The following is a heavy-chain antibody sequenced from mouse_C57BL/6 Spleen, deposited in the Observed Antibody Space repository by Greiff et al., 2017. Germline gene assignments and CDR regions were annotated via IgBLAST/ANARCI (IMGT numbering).Heavy chain of an antibody. J-gene: IGHJ2*01. CDR3: TRYYYGSSSDY. V-gene: IGHV14-4*01. D-gene: IGHD1-1*01. CDR1: GFNIKDDY. CDR2: IDPENGDT. Sequence: EVQLQQSGAELVRPGASVKLSCTASGFNIKDDYMHWVKQRPEQGLEWIGWIDPENGDTEYASKFQGKATITADTSSNTAYLQLSSLTSEDTAVYYCTRYYYGSSSDYWGQGTTLTVSS.